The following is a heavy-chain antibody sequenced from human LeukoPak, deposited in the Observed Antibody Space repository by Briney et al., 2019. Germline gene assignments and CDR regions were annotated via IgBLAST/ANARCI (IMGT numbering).Heavy chain of an antibody. D-gene: IGHD3-10*01. Sequence: GGSLRLSCAASGFTSSSYWMHWVRQVPGKGLVWVSRISGDGTARNYADSVKGRFAISRDDAKNTVDLQMNSLRGEDTAVYYCVRGRGSYGWFDPWGQGTLVTVSS. CDR2: ISGDGTAR. CDR1: GFTSSSYW. V-gene: IGHV3-74*01. CDR3: VRGRGSYGWFDP. J-gene: IGHJ5*02.